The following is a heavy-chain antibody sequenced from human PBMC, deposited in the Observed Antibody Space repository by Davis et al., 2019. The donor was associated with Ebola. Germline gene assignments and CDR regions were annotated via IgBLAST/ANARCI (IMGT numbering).Heavy chain of an antibody. CDR1: GGSISSGGYY. J-gene: IGHJ4*02. CDR3: ARWGTGSKPYYFDY. D-gene: IGHD3-16*01. V-gene: IGHV4-31*03. CDR2: IYYSGST. Sequence: LRLSCTVSGGSISSGGYYWSWIRQHPGKGLEWIGYIYYSGSTYYNPSLKSRVTISVDTSKNQFYLKLSSVTAADTAVYYCARWGTGSKPYYFDYWGQGTLVTVSS.